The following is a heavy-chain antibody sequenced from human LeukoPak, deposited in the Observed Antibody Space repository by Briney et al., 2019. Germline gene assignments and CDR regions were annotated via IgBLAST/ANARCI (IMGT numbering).Heavy chain of an antibody. D-gene: IGHD3-16*01. V-gene: IGHV3-30*02. CDR2: IQYDGSNE. Sequence: QPGGSLRLSCAASGFTFSSYGMHWVRQAPGKGLEWVAYIQYDGSNEQFAGSVKGRFTISRDNSKNTLYLQVNSLRAEDTAVYYCAKDDGLIMFSSWGQGTLVTVSS. CDR1: GFTFSSYG. CDR3: AKDDGLIMFSS. J-gene: IGHJ5*02.